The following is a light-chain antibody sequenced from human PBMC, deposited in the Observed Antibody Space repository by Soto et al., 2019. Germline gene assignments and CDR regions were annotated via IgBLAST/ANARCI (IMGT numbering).Light chain of an antibody. Sequence: RGLTQSPATLSVSPGERDTLSCRASQSVDINLAWYQQKPGQAPRLLMYAASIRASDFPARFSGSGSGTEFTLTISSLEPEDFAVYYCQQRSNWPRLTFGGGTKVDIK. V-gene: IGKV3-11*01. CDR2: AAS. CDR3: QQRSNWPRLT. CDR1: QSVDIN. J-gene: IGKJ4*01.